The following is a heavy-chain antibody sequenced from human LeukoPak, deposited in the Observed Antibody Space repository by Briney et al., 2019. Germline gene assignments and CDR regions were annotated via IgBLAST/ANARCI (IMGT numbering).Heavy chain of an antibody. V-gene: IGHV1-69*13. Sequence: SVKVSXKASGGTFSSYAISWVRQAPGQGLEWMGGIIPIFGTANYAQKFQGRVTITADESTSTAYMELSSLRSEDTAVYYCARVQWELQNNWFDPWGQGTPVTVSS. CDR2: IIPIFGTA. J-gene: IGHJ5*02. CDR3: ARVQWELQNNWFDP. CDR1: GGTFSSYA. D-gene: IGHD1-26*01.